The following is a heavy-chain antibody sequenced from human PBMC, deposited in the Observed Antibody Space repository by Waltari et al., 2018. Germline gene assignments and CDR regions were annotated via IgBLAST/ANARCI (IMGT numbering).Heavy chain of an antibody. J-gene: IGHJ4*02. CDR2: IYYSGST. D-gene: IGHD3-22*01. CDR3: ARRHSSGYYSNYFDY. CDR1: GGSINSSSYY. V-gene: IGHV4-39*01. Sequence: QLQLQESGPGLVKPSETLSLTCTVSGGSINSSSYYWGWIRQPPGKGLEWIGSIYYSGSTYYNPSLKSRVTISVDTSKNQFSLKLSSVTAADTAVYYCARRHSSGYYSNYFDYWGQGTLVTVSS.